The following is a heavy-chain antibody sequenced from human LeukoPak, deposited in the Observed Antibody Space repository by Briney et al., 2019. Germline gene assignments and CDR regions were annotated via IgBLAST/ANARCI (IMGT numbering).Heavy chain of an antibody. D-gene: IGHD3-22*01. CDR3: AKGVYDSSGYYFFDY. V-gene: IGHV3-33*06. CDR1: GFIFSNDA. CDR2: IWFDGSNK. Sequence: GRSLRLSCAASGFIFSNDAMHWVRQAPGKGLEWVAFIWFDGSNKHYADSVKGRFTISRDNSEDTLYLQMNSLRAEDTAVYYCAKGVYDSSGYYFFDYWGQGTLVTVSS. J-gene: IGHJ4*02.